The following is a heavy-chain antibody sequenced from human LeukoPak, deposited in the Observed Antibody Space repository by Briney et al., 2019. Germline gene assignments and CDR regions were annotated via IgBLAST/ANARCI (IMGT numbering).Heavy chain of an antibody. CDR3: AKERIVVVADAFDI. D-gene: IGHD3-22*01. Sequence: PGGSLRLSCAASGFTFSDHYMDCVRQAPGKGLEWVSAISGSGGSTYYADSVKGRFTISRDNSKNTLYLQMNSLRAEDTAVYYCAKERIVVVADAFDIWGQGTMVTVSS. CDR2: ISGSGGST. CDR1: GFTFSDHY. V-gene: IGHV3-23*01. J-gene: IGHJ3*02.